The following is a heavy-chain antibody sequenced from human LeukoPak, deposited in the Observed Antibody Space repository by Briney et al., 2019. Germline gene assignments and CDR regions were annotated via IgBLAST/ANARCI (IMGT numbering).Heavy chain of an antibody. J-gene: IGHJ4*02. V-gene: IGHV3-7*01. CDR1: GFTFSSYW. CDR3: ASQLRTVTTLFDY. Sequence: GGSLRLSCAASGFTFSSYWMSWVRQAPGKGLEWVANIKQDGSEKYYVDSVKGRFTISRDNAKKSLYLQMNSLRAEDTAVYYCASQLRTVTTLFDYWGQGTLVTVSS. D-gene: IGHD4-17*01. CDR2: IKQDGSEK.